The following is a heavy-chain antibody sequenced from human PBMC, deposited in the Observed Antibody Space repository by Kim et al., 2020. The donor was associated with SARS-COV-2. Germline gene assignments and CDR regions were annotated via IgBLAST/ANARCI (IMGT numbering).Heavy chain of an antibody. CDR1: GFTFSSYG. CDR2: ISYDGSNK. J-gene: IGHJ4*01. Sequence: GGSLRLSCAASGFTFSSYGMHWVRQAPGKGLEWVAVISYDGSNKYYADSVKGRFTISRDNSKNTLYLQMNSLRAEDTAVYYCAKDEYYYGSGSYSGYWGQEPWSPSPQ. D-gene: IGHD3-10*01. V-gene: IGHV3-30*18. CDR3: AKDEYYYGSGSYSGY.